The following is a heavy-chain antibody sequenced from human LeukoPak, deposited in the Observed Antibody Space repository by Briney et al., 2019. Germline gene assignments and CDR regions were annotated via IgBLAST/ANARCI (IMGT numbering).Heavy chain of an antibody. V-gene: IGHV5-51*01. Sequence: GESLKICCKGSGYSFTSYWIGWVRQMPGKGLEWMGIIYPGDSETRYSPSFQGQVTISADKSIRTAYLQWSSLKASDTAMYYCARVRSGDYSEDAFDIWGQRTMVTVSS. CDR1: GYSFTSYW. CDR3: ARVRSGDYSEDAFDI. J-gene: IGHJ3*02. D-gene: IGHD1-26*01. CDR2: IYPGDSET.